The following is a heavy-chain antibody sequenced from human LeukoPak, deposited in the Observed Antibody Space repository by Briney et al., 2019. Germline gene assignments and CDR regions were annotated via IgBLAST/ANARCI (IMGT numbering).Heavy chain of an antibody. D-gene: IGHD3-22*01. Sequence: ASVKVSCKASGYTFTGYYMHWVRQAPGQGLEWMGWINPNSGGTNYAQKFQGRVTMTRDTSISTAYMELSRLRSDDTAVYYCVRDADYYDSSGYYAGYFDYWGQGTLVTVSS. J-gene: IGHJ4*02. CDR3: VRDADYYDSSGYYAGYFDY. CDR2: INPNSGGT. V-gene: IGHV1-2*02. CDR1: GYTFTGYY.